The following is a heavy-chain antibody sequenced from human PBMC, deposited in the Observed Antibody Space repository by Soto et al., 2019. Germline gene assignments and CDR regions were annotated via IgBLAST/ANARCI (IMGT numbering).Heavy chain of an antibody. CDR1: GFTFSSYA. CDR2: ISYDGSNK. J-gene: IGHJ5*02. CDR3: ARENYYYGSGGSNWFDP. Sequence: GGSLRLSCAASGFTFSSYAMHWVRQAPGKGLEWVAVISYDGSNKYYADSVKGRFTISRDNSKNTLYLQMNSLRAEDTAVYYCARENYYYGSGGSNWFDPWGQGTLVTVSS. D-gene: IGHD3-10*01. V-gene: IGHV3-30-3*01.